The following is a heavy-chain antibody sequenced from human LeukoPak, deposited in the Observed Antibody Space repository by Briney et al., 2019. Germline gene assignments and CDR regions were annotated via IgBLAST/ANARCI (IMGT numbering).Heavy chain of an antibody. CDR3: ARDRQATTAYDAFDI. J-gene: IGHJ3*02. Sequence: PSETLSLTCTASGGSISSYYWSWIRQPPGKGLEWIGYIYYSGSTNYNPSLKSRVTISVDTSKNQFSLKLSSVTAADTAVYYCARDRQATTAYDAFDIWGRGTMVTVSS. CDR1: GGSISSYY. V-gene: IGHV4-59*01. CDR2: IYYSGST. D-gene: IGHD4-17*01.